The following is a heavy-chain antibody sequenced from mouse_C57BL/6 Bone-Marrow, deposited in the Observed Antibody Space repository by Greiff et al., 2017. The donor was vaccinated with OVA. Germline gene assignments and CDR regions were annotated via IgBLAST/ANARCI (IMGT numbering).Heavy chain of an antibody. V-gene: IGHV1-54*01. D-gene: IGHD1-1*01. Sequence: VQLQQSGAELVRPGTSVKVSCKASGYAFTNYLIEWVKQRPGQGLEWIGVINPGSGGTNYNEKFKGKATLTADKSSSTAYLQLSSLTSEDSAVYFVARSDDGNCHFDYWGQGTTLTVSS. CDR1: GYAFTNYL. CDR3: ARSDDGNCHFDY. J-gene: IGHJ2*01. CDR2: INPGSGGT.